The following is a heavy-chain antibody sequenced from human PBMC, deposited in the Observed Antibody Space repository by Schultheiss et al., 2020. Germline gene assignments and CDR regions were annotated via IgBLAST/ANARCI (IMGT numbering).Heavy chain of an antibody. J-gene: IGHJ3*02. CDR2: IYYAGNT. Sequence: SQTLSLTCNVSGGSISMNHYWAWIRQSPGKGLEWIGSIYYAGNTAYNPSLKSRVTLAVDTSKNQFSLKLTSVTATETAAYYCAKHRVVGSTYSDFDIWGQGTMVNVSS. V-gene: IGHV4-39*01. D-gene: IGHD1-7*01. CDR3: AKHRVVGSTYSDFDI. CDR1: GGSISMNHY.